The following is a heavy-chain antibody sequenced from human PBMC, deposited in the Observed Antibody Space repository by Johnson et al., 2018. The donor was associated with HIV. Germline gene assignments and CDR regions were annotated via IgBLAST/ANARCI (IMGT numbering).Heavy chain of an antibody. V-gene: IGHV3-30*02. D-gene: IGHD3-10*01. Sequence: QLVESGGGVVQPGRSLRLSCAAFGFTFSSYGIHWVRQAPGKGLEWVAFIRYDGSNKYYADSVKGRFTISRDNSKNTLYLQMNSLRAEDTAVYYCAKDSSVLLCFDIWGQGTMVTVSS. CDR1: GFTFSSYG. CDR3: AKDSSVLLCFDI. CDR2: IRYDGSNK. J-gene: IGHJ3*02.